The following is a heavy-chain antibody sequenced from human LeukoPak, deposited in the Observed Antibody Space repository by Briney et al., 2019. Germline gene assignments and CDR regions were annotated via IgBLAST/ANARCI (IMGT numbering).Heavy chain of an antibody. CDR1: GGSISSYY. V-gene: IGHV4-4*09. CDR3: ARDEGGDYYNWFDP. Sequence: SETLSLTCTVSGGSISSYYWSWIRQPPGKGLEWIGYIYTSGSTNYNPSLKSRVTISVDTSKNQFSLKLSSVTAADTAVYYCARDEGGDYYNWFDPWGQGTLVTVSS. J-gene: IGHJ5*02. D-gene: IGHD4-17*01. CDR2: IYTSGST.